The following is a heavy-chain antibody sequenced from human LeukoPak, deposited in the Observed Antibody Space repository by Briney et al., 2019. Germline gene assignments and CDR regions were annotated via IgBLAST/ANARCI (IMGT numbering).Heavy chain of an antibody. CDR1: GFTFSSYG. Sequence: GGSLRLSCAASGFTFSSYGMHWVRQAPGKGLEWVAVISYDGSNKYYADSVKGRFTISRDNAKNSLYLQMNSLRAEETAVYYCARVGIGRYSFDSWGQGTLVTVSS. CDR2: ISYDGSNK. V-gene: IGHV3-30*03. D-gene: IGHD1-26*01. J-gene: IGHJ4*02. CDR3: ARVGIGRYSFDS.